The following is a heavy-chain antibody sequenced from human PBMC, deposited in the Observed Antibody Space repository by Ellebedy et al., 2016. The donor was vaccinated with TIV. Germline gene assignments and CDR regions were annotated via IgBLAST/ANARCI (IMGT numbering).Heavy chain of an antibody. V-gene: IGHV3-23*01. D-gene: IGHD6-19*01. CDR3: AKEVGVHGTPYFYF. CDR1: GFSFSNYA. Sequence: PGGSLRLSCAASGFSFSNYAMSWVRQAPGKGLEWVSGISGSGDGTYYADSVKGRFTISRDNSKNTVFLQMNNLRVEDTAIYYCAKEVGVHGTPYFYFWGQGTLVTVSS. CDR2: ISGSGDGT. J-gene: IGHJ4*02.